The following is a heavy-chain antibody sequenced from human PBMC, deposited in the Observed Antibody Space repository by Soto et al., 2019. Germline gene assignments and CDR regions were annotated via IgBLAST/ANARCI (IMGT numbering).Heavy chain of an antibody. D-gene: IGHD6-13*01. V-gene: IGHV4-59*02. J-gene: IGHJ4*02. CDR2: MFYSGSENT. CDR1: GGSVSGHY. CDR3: ARGVGRSSWTSFDS. Sequence: SETLSLTCSVSGGSVSGHYWAWIRQSPGQGLEWLAHMFYSGSENTHYNPSLRSRVSMSLDTSKNQLSLNLSSVTAADTAVYYCARGVGRSSWTSFDSWGQGTLVTVS.